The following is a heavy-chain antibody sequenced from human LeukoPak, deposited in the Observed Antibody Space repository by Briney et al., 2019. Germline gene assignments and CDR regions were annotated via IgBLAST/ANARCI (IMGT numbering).Heavy chain of an antibody. J-gene: IGHJ3*02. CDR2: ISSNGAYI. CDR1: GFTFSRFT. D-gene: IGHD3-22*01. V-gene: IGHV3-21*01. CDR3: AREGGFHYDSSGDAFDI. Sequence: GGSLRFSCAASGFTFSRFTMNWVRQARGKGLEWVSSISSNGAYIYYADSLRGRLTISRDNAKNSLYLQVNRLGAEDTAVYYCAREGGFHYDSSGDAFDIWGQGTMVTVSS.